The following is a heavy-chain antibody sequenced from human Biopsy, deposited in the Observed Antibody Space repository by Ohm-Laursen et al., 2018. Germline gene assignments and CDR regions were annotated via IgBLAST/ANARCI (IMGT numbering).Heavy chain of an antibody. D-gene: IGHD5-12*01. Sequence: SETLSLTCTVSGGSVSSGSYYWSWIRQPPGKGLEWIGYIYYSGSTSYNPSLKSRVTISVDTSRNQSSLKLSSVTAADTAVYYCAGRPWPNAFDIWGQGTMVTVSS. V-gene: IGHV4-61*01. CDR1: GGSVSSGSYY. CDR3: AGRPWPNAFDI. CDR2: IYYSGST. J-gene: IGHJ3*02.